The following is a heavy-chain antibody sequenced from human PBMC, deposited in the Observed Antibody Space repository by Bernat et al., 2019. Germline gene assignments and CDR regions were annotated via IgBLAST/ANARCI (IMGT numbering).Heavy chain of an antibody. V-gene: IGHV3-74*01. CDR3: ARDQGCSGGSCIDWYFDL. CDR1: GFTFSSYW. J-gene: IGHJ2*01. D-gene: IGHD2-15*01. CDR2: INSDGSST. Sequence: EVQLVESGGGLVQPGGSLRLSCAASGFTFSSYWMHWVRQAPGKGLVWVSRINSDGSSTSYADSVKGRFTISRDNAKNTLYLQMNSLRAEDTAVYYCARDQGCSGGSCIDWYFDLWGRGTLVTVSS.